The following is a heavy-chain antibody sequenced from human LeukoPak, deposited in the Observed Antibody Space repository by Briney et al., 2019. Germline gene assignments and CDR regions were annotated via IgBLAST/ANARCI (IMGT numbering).Heavy chain of an antibody. Sequence: ASVKVSCKASGYTFTSYYMHWVRQAPGQGLEWMGIINPSGGSTSYAQKFQGRVTMTRDTSTSTVYMELSSLRSEDTAVYYCARGRIAVARGSWPYNWFDPWGQGTLVTVSS. V-gene: IGHV1-46*01. D-gene: IGHD6-19*01. J-gene: IGHJ5*02. CDR3: ARGRIAVARGSWPYNWFDP. CDR2: INPSGGST. CDR1: GYTFTSYY.